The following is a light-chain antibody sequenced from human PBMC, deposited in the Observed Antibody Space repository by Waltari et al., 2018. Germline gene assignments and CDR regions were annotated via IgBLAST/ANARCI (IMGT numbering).Light chain of an antibody. J-gene: IGKJ4*01. Sequence: EILLTQSPGTLSLSPGDRATLSCRTSQTVNTYLAWYQQKHGRPPRLLIYDSSNRATGIPARFSGSGSGTDFTLTISSLEPEDFAVYYCQQRTSWPLTFGGGTKVEI. CDR2: DSS. V-gene: IGKV3-11*01. CDR1: QTVNTY. CDR3: QQRTSWPLT.